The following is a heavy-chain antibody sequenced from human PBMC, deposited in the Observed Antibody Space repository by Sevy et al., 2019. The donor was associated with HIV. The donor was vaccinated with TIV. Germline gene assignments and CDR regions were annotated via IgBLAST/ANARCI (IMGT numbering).Heavy chain of an antibody. J-gene: IGHJ6*02. CDR2: ISYDGSNK. CDR1: GFTFSSYA. D-gene: IGHD3-16*01. Sequence: GGSLRLSCAASGFTFSSYAMHWVHQAPGKGLEWVAVISYDGSNKYYADSVKGRFTISRENSKNTLYLQMNSLRAEDTAVYYCARDLQVRSPWGNYYYYGMDVWGQGTTVTV. V-gene: IGHV3-30-3*01. CDR3: ARDLQVRSPWGNYYYYGMDV.